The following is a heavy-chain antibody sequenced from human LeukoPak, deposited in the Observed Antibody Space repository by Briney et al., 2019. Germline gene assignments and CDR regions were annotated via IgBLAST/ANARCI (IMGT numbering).Heavy chain of an antibody. CDR1: GDILSSNSVT. J-gene: IGHJ5*02. Sequence: SQTLSLTCAISGDILSSNSVTWNWIRQSPSRGLEWLGRSYYRSTWYNDYAVSVRGRITVNPDTSKNQFSLHLNSVTPGDTAVYYCARRLTQYDCFDPWGQGSLVTVSS. V-gene: IGHV6-1*01. CDR3: ARRLTQYDCFDP. D-gene: IGHD2-2*01. CDR2: SYYRSTWYN.